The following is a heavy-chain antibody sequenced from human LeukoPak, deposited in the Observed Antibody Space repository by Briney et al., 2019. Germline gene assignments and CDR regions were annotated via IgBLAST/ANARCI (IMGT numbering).Heavy chain of an antibody. CDR1: GFTFSSHS. J-gene: IGHJ4*02. Sequence: GGSLRLSCAASGFTFSSHSMSWVRQAPGKGLEWVSSIDSSSSHIYYADAMEGRFTISRDNAKNSLFLQMDSLRAEDTAVYYCARDFRTQLDGYSPPYHFDYRGQGALVTVSS. CDR3: ARDFRTQLDGYSPPYHFDY. D-gene: IGHD5-24*01. CDR2: IDSSSSHI. V-gene: IGHV3-21*01.